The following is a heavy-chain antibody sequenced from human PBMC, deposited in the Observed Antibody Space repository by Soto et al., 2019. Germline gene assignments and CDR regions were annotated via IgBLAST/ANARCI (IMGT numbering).Heavy chain of an antibody. J-gene: IGHJ4*02. Sequence: QVQLVQSGAEVKKPESSVKVSCKAPGGSFSTHAISWVRQAPGQGLEWMGGIIPMFGTANYAQRFQDRVTITADESTNTVYMELSSLRSEDTAVYFCASGIQLWLRRINNGYSGWGQGPLVTVSS. CDR1: GGSFSTHA. D-gene: IGHD5-18*01. CDR2: IIPMFGTA. CDR3: ASGIQLWLRRINNGYSG. V-gene: IGHV1-69*12.